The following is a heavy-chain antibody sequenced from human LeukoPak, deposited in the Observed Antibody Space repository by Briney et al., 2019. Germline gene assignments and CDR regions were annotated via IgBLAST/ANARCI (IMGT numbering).Heavy chain of an antibody. Sequence: GGSLRLSCAASRFTFSSSAMSWVRQAPGKGLVWVARIDSDGSGTTYADSVKGRFTISRDNAKNTLYLQMNRLRAEDTAVYYCARDVVGATGHWGQGTLVTVSS. CDR2: IDSDGSGT. D-gene: IGHD1-26*01. CDR3: ARDVVGATGH. J-gene: IGHJ4*02. CDR1: RFTFSSSA. V-gene: IGHV3-74*01.